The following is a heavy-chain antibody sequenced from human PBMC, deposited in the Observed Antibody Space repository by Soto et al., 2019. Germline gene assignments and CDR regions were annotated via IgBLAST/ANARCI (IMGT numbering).Heavy chain of an antibody. CDR2: ISSSSSYI. D-gene: IGHD4-4*01. J-gene: IGHJ6*02. Sequence: PGGSLRLSCAASGFTFNTYSMNWVRQAPGKGLEWVSSISSSSSYIYYTDSVKGRFTISRDNSKDTLFLQMVSLRAEDTAVYYCAKVRSNYYYYYGLDVWGQGTTVTVSS. CDR1: GFTFNTYS. CDR3: AKVRSNYYYYYGLDV. V-gene: IGHV3-21*04.